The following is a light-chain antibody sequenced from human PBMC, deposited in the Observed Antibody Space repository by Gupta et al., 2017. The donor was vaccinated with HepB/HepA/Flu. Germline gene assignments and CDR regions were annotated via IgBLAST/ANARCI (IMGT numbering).Light chain of an antibody. CDR1: SSNIGSNY. CDR3: AAWDDSLIGYV. J-gene: IGLJ1*01. Sequence: QSVLTQPPSASGTPGQRVTIPCSGSSSNIGSNYVYWYQQLPGTAPKLLIYRNNQRPSGVPDRFSGSKSGTSASLAISGLRSEDEADYYCAAWDDSLIGYVFGTGTKVTVL. V-gene: IGLV1-47*01. CDR2: RNN.